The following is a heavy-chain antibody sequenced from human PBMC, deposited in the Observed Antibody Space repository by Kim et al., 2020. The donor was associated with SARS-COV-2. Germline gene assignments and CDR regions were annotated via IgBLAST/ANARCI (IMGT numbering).Heavy chain of an antibody. D-gene: IGHD6-19*01. CDR2: GNT. CDR3: ARRAVAVDY. V-gene: IGHV1-3*01. Sequence: GNTKYSQEFQGRVTITRDTSASTAYMELSSLRSEDTAVYYCARRAVAVDYWGQGTLVTISS. J-gene: IGHJ4*02.